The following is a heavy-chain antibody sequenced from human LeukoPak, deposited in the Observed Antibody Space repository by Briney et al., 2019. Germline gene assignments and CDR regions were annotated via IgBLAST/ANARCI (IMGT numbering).Heavy chain of an antibody. V-gene: IGHV5-51*01. J-gene: IGHJ6*03. Sequence: PGESLKISCKGSGYRFTSYWIGWVRQMPGKGLEWMGIIYPGDSDTRYSPSFQGQVTISADKSISTAYLQWSSLKASDTAMYYCARQNGGQLLYYYYYMDVWGKGTTVTVSS. CDR1: GYRFTSYW. CDR3: ARQNGGQLLYYYYYMDV. CDR2: IYPGDSDT. D-gene: IGHD6-6*01.